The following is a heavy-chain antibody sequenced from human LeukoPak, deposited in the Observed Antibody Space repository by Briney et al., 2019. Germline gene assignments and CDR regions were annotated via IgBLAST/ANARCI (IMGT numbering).Heavy chain of an antibody. CDR3: AKASSGDFDY. V-gene: IGHV3-23*01. D-gene: IGHD6-25*01. J-gene: IGHJ4*01. Sequence: RGSLRLSCAASGFTFSSYAMSWVRQAPGKGLEWVSAISGSGGSTYYADSVKGRFTISRDNPKNTLYLQMNSLRAEDTAVYYCAKASSGDFDYWGQGTLVTVSS. CDR1: GFTFSSYA. CDR2: ISGSGGST.